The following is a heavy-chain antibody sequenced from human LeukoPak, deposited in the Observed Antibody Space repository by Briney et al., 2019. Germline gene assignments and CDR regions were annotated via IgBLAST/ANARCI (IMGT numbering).Heavy chain of an antibody. CDR2: INPNSGGT. V-gene: IGHV1-2*02. CDR1: GYTFIAFY. Sequence: ASVKVSCKASGYTFIAFYMHWVRQALGQGLEWMGWINPNSGGTNSSQKFQDRVTLTRDTSISTAYMELSSLRSDDTAVYYCARAYGSGSSYHPDYWGQGTLVTVSS. J-gene: IGHJ4*02. D-gene: IGHD3-10*01. CDR3: ARAYGSGSSYHPDY.